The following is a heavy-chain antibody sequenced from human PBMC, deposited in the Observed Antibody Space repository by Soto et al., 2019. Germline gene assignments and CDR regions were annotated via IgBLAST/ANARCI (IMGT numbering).Heavy chain of an antibody. D-gene: IGHD6-13*01. CDR1: GFTFSSYG. J-gene: IGHJ6*02. Sequence: HPGGSLRLSCAASGFTFSSYGMHWVRQAPGKGLEWVAVISYDGSNKYYADSVKGRFTISRDNSKNTLYLQMNSLRAEDTAVYYCAKDRRSSSYYYYGMDVWGQGTTVTVS. CDR2: ISYDGSNK. CDR3: AKDRRSSSYYYYGMDV. V-gene: IGHV3-30*18.